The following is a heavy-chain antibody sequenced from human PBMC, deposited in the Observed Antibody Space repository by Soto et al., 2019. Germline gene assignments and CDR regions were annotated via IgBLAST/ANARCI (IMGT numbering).Heavy chain of an antibody. Sequence: GGSLRLSCAASGFTFSSYAMHWVRQAPGKGLEWVALISYDGSNKYYADSMKGRFTISRDNSMNTLYLQMSSLRADDTAVYYCARDEGLRLLPEWHFNPWGRGTLVTVSS. CDR3: ARDEGLRLLPEWHFNP. J-gene: IGHJ2*01. D-gene: IGHD2-15*01. CDR1: GFTFSSYA. V-gene: IGHV3-30-3*01. CDR2: ISYDGSNK.